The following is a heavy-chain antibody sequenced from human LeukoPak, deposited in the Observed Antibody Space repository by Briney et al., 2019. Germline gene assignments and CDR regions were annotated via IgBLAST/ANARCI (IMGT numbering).Heavy chain of an antibody. D-gene: IGHD3-22*01. CDR2: IYYSGRT. Sequence: SETLSLTCTVSGGSISGSDYYWGWIRQPPGKGLEWIGSIYYSGRTFYNPSLKSRVAISVDTSKKQFSLRLSSVTAADTAVYYCASTYYYDSSGIHFDYWGQGTLVSVSS. V-gene: IGHV4-39*07. J-gene: IGHJ4*02. CDR3: ASTYYYDSSGIHFDY. CDR1: GGSISGSDYY.